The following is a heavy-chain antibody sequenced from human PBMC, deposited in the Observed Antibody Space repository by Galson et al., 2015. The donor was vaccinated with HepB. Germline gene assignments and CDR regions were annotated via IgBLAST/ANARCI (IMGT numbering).Heavy chain of an antibody. CDR1: GFTVSSAY. Sequence: SLRLSCAVSGFTVSSAYMSWVRQAPGKGLEWVSTIYSGHSTYYADSVRGRFTISRDNSRNTLDLQMKSLRAEDTAVYYCAKVIAVANGFNYWGRGTLVIVSS. V-gene: IGHV3-66*01. D-gene: IGHD6-19*01. CDR2: IYSGHST. J-gene: IGHJ4*02. CDR3: AKVIAVANGFNY.